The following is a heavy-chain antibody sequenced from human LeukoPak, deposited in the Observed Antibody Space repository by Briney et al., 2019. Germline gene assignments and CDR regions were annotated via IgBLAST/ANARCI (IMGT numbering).Heavy chain of an antibody. CDR2: IDWDDDK. J-gene: IGHJ4*02. Sequence: SGPTLVKPTQTLTLTCTFSGFSLSTSGVRVSWIRQPPEKALEWLALIDWDDDKLYSTSLKTRLTISKDTSKNQVVLTMTNMDPVDTATYYCARTGSGYCSSAMCYEFDYFDYWGQGTLVTVSS. CDR1: GFSLSTSGVR. D-gene: IGHD2-2*03. CDR3: ARTGSGYCSSAMCYEFDYFDY. V-gene: IGHV2-70*04.